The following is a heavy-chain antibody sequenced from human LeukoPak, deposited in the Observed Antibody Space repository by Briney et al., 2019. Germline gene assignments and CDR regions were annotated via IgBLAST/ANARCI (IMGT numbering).Heavy chain of an antibody. CDR1: GFTVSGNY. V-gene: IGHV3-53*01. CDR3: ARETPRRGETRDGYR. J-gene: IGHJ4*02. CDR2: ISAANIA. Sequence: AGGSLRLSCAASGFTVSGNYMSWVRLAPGKGLEWVSFISAANIAYYADSVKGRFTISRDNPKNLLFLQINSLRVEDTAVYYCARETPRRGETRDGYRWGQGTVVTVSS. D-gene: IGHD5-24*01.